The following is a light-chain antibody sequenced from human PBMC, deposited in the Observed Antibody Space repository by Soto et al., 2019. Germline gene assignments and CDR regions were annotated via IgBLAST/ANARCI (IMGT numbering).Light chain of an antibody. V-gene: IGKV3-20*01. J-gene: IGKJ4*02. CDR3: QQYGSSGT. Sequence: IVLTQSPATVSLSPGERATLSCRASQSISNSLAWYQQKPGQAPRLLIYGASNRATGIPDRFSGSGSGTDFSLTICCLEPEDFAVYYCQQYGSSGTFGEGTKVDIK. CDR2: GAS. CDR1: QSISNS.